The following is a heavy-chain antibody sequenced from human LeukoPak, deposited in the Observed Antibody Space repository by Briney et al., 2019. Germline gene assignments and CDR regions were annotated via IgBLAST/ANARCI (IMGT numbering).Heavy chain of an antibody. D-gene: IGHD3-16*01. CDR1: GFNFNTYW. V-gene: IGHV3-7*01. J-gene: IGHJ6*04. Sequence: GGSLRLSCAASGFNFNTYWMSWVRQAPGEGVEWVADIKQDGSEKFYGDSMKGRFTISRDNAKNSLYLQMNSLRAEDTAVYYCARNGGPRGDVWGKGTTVTVSS. CDR2: IKQDGSEK. CDR3: ARNGGPRGDV.